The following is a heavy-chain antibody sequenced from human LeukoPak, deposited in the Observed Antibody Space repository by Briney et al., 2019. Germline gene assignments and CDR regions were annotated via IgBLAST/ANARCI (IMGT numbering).Heavy chain of an antibody. D-gene: IGHD3-3*01. Sequence: GGSLRLSCAASGFTFDDYAMHWVRQAPGKGLEWVSGISWNSGSIGYADSVKGRFTISRDNAKNSLYLQMNSLRAEDMALYYCAKDMTSGVVIGAFDYWGQGTLVTVSS. V-gene: IGHV3-9*03. CDR2: ISWNSGSI. CDR3: AKDMTSGVVIGAFDY. J-gene: IGHJ4*02. CDR1: GFTFDDYA.